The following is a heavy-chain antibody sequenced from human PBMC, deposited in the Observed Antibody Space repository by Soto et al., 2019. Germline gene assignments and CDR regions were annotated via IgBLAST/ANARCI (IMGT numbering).Heavy chain of an antibody. D-gene: IGHD6-19*01. V-gene: IGHV3-30-3*01. CDR3: ARKAYGSGAADAFDI. J-gene: IGHJ3*02. CDR2: ISHDGGHK. CDR1: GFTFSSYV. Sequence: QVQLVESGGGVVQPGRSLRLSCAASGFTFSSYVMHWVRQAPGKGLEWVAVISHDGGHKDYADSGKGRFTISRDNSKSTLYLQMNSIRVEDMAVYYCARKAYGSGAADAFDIWGQGTMVTVSS.